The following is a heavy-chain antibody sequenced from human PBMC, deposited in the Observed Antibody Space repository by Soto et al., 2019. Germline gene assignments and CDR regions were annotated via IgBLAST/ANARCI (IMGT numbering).Heavy chain of an antibody. Sequence: QVQLQESGPGLVKPSETLSLTCTVSGGSVSSGSYYWSWIRQPPGKGLEWIGYIYYSGSTNYNPSLKIRVTISVDTSKNQFSLKLSSVTAADTALYYCARANIAAAGINYYWGQGTLVTVSS. CDR3: ARANIAAAGINYY. J-gene: IGHJ4*02. V-gene: IGHV4-61*01. CDR2: IYYSGST. D-gene: IGHD6-13*01. CDR1: GGSVSSGSYY.